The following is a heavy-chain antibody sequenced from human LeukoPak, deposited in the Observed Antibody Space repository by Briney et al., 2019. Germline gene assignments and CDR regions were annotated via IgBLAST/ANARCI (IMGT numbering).Heavy chain of an antibody. V-gene: IGHV4-38-2*02. D-gene: IGHD6-19*01. CDR3: AKSFGQWLVPGWFDP. CDR1: GYSISSGYY. CDR2: IYHSGST. Sequence: PSETLSLTCTVSGYSISSGYYWGWIRQPPGKGLEWIGSIYHSGSTYYNPSLKSRVTISVDTSKNQFSLKLSSVTAADTAVYYCAKSFGQWLVPGWFDPWGQGTLVTVSS. J-gene: IGHJ5*02.